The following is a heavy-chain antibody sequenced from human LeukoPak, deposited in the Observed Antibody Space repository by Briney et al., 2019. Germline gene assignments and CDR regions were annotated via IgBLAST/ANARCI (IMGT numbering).Heavy chain of an antibody. CDR2: IHHSGNT. D-gene: IGHD5-18*01. CDR1: GGSISGGAYD. CDR3: ARDASSYGIDY. J-gene: IGHJ4*02. V-gene: IGHV4-30-2*01. Sequence: SETLSLTCSVSGGSISGGAYDWSWIRQPPGRGLEWIGHIHHSGNTNYNPSLKSRVTLSVDRSKNQFSLNLRSVTAADTAVYYCARDASSYGIDYWGRGTLVTVSS.